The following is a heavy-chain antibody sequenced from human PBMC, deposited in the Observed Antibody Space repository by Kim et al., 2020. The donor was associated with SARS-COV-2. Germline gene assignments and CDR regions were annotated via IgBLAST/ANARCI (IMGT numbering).Heavy chain of an antibody. J-gene: IGHJ5*02. CDR2: IYYSGST. CDR1: GGSISSYY. D-gene: IGHD3-22*01. CDR3: ASSMGSTYYYDSSGYYYEGSNWFDP. Sequence: SETLSLTCTVSGGSISSYYWSWIRQPPGKGLEWIGYIYYSGSTNYNPSLKSRVTISVDTSKNQFSLKLSSVTAADTAVYYCASSMGSTYYYDSSGYYYEGSNWFDPWGQGTLVTASS. V-gene: IGHV4-59*01.